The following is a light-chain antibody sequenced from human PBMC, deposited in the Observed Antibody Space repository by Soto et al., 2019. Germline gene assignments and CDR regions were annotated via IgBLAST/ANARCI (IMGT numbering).Light chain of an antibody. Sequence: DIVMTQSPDSLALSLGERATINCKSSQSVLYNSNNKNYLAWYQQKPGQPPKLLIYWASTRESGVPDRFSGSGSGTDFTRTISSLQAEDVAVYYCQQYYSTPYTFGQGTKLEIK. CDR2: WAS. V-gene: IGKV4-1*01. CDR3: QQYYSTPYT. CDR1: QSVLYNSNNKNY. J-gene: IGKJ2*01.